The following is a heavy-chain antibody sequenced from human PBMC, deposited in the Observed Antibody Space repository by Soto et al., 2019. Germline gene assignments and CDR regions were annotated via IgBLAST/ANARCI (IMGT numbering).Heavy chain of an antibody. CDR2: ISSSSSYI. Sequence: GGSLRLSCAASGFTFSSYSMNWVRQAPGKGLEWVSSISSSSSYIYYADSVKGRFTISRDNAKNSLYLQMNSLRAEDTAVYYSARDLRSGYYFSYYYYYMDVWGKGTTVTVSS. J-gene: IGHJ6*03. CDR1: GFTFSSYS. V-gene: IGHV3-21*01. CDR3: ARDLRSGYYFSYYYYYMDV. D-gene: IGHD3-3*01.